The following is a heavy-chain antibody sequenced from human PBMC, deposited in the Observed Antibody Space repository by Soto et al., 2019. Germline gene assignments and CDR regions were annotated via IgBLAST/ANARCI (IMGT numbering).Heavy chain of an antibody. Sequence: QITLKESGPTVVRPTETLTLTCTFSGFSFTSFGAVVGWVRQPPGKALEWLSHIYWDDDKRYSPSLKTRVTINKVTLAKEVVLTMTNMDPADTGTYYCVHSDTSYVAFDVWGQGTTVPVSS. CDR2: IYWDDDK. J-gene: IGHJ3*01. D-gene: IGHD2-21*01. V-gene: IGHV2-5*02. CDR3: VHSDTSYVAFDV. CDR1: GFSFTSFGAV.